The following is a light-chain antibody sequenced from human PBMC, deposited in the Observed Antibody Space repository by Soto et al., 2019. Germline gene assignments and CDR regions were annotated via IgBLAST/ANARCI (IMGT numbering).Light chain of an antibody. V-gene: IGLV1-40*01. J-gene: IGLJ2*01. CDR2: GKN. CDR3: QSYDSSLSGAI. Sequence: QAVVTQPPSLSGAPGQRVTISCTGGSSNIGAGFDVHWYQQLPGTAPKLLIFGKNNRPSWVPDRFSGSKSGTSASLAITGLQAEDEGDYYCQSYDSSLSGAIFGGGTKVTVL. CDR1: SSNIGAGFD.